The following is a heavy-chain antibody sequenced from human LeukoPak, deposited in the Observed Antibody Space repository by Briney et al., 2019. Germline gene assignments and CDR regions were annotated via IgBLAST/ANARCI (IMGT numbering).Heavy chain of an antibody. D-gene: IGHD2-15*01. J-gene: IGHJ4*02. Sequence: GGSLRLSCAASGFTFSTYAMSWVHQAPGKGLEWVSAISGPAGSTYYADSVRGRFSISRDNSKNTLSLQLNSLRAEDTAVYYCAKGTSSSCYSAPNYWGQGTLVTVSS. CDR3: AKGTSSSCYSAPNY. CDR2: ISGPAGST. V-gene: IGHV3-23*01. CDR1: GFTFSTYA.